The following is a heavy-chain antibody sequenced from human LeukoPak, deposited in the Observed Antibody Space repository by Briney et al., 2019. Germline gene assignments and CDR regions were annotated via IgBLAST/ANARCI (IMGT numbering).Heavy chain of an antibody. CDR2: ISSSSSTI. CDR3: ARETYYYDSSGYFSDAFDI. D-gene: IGHD3-22*01. CDR1: GFTFSSYS. V-gene: IGHV3-48*02. Sequence: TGGSLRLSCAASGFTFSSYSMNWVRQAPGKGLEWVSYISSSSSTIYYADSVKGRFTISRGNAKNSLYLQMNSLRDEDTAVYYCARETYYYDSSGYFSDAFDIWGQGTMVTVSS. J-gene: IGHJ3*02.